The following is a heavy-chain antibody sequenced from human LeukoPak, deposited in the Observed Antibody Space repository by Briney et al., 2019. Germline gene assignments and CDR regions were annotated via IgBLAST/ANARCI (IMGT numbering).Heavy chain of an antibody. J-gene: IGHJ1*01. Sequence: KSSETLSLTCTVSGGSISSYYWSWIRQPPGKGLEWIGYIYYSGSTNYNPFLKSRVTISVDTSKNQFSLKLSSVTAADTAVYYCARDDRYSSSSGYFQHWGQGTLVTVSS. CDR1: GGSISSYY. D-gene: IGHD6-6*01. V-gene: IGHV4-59*01. CDR3: ARDDRYSSSSGYFQH. CDR2: IYYSGST.